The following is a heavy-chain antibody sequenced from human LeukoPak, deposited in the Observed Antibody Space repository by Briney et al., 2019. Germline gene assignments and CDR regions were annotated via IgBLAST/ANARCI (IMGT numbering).Heavy chain of an antibody. J-gene: IGHJ5*02. Sequence: KTSETLSLTCAVYGRSFSGYYWSWIRQPPGKGLEWIGEINHSGSTNYNPSLKSRVTISVDTSKNQFSLRLSSVTAADTAVYYCARGPRFGELLWHWFDPWGQGTLVTVSS. CDR2: INHSGST. CDR3: ARGPRFGELLWHWFDP. CDR1: GRSFSGYY. V-gene: IGHV4-34*01. D-gene: IGHD3-10*01.